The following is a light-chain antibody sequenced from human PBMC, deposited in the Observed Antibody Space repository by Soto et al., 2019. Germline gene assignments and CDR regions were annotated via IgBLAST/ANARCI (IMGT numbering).Light chain of an antibody. CDR1: QDISKY. V-gene: IGKV1-33*01. Sequence: DIQMTQSPSSLSASVGDRITITCQASQDISKYLNWYQHKPGKAPKLLIYDASNFETGVPSRFSGSGSGTEFTFTISSLQPDDFATYYCQHYNSYSETFGQGTKVDIK. CDR2: DAS. CDR3: QHYNSYSET. J-gene: IGKJ1*01.